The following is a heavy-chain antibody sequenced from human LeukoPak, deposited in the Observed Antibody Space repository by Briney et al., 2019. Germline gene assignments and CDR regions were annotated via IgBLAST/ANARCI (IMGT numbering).Heavy chain of an antibody. V-gene: IGHV3-49*04. CDR2: IRSKAYGGTT. CDR3: TNHNYDSRGHTILFDY. Sequence: GSLRLSCTASGFTFGDYTMSWVRQAPGKGLEWVGFIRSKAYGGTTEYAASVEGRFTISRDDSKSIAYLQMNSLKTEDTAVYYCTNHNYDSRGHTILFDYWGQGTLVTVSS. CDR1: GFTFGDYT. D-gene: IGHD3-22*01. J-gene: IGHJ4*02.